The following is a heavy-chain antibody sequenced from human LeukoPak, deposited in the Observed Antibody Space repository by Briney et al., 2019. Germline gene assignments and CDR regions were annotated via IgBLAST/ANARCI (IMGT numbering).Heavy chain of an antibody. V-gene: IGHV1-18*01. D-gene: IGHD6-19*01. CDR3: ARAGDSGSESLDY. Sequence: GESLKISCKASGYPFTSYGISWVPPAPGQGLEWMGWISAYNGNTNYAQKLQGRVTMTTDTSTSTAYMELRSLRSDDTAVYYCARAGDSGSESLDYWGQGTLVTVSS. J-gene: IGHJ4*02. CDR1: GYPFTSYG. CDR2: ISAYNGNT.